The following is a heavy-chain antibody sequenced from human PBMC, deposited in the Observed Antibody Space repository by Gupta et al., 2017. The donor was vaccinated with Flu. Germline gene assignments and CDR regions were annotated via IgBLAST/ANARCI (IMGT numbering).Heavy chain of an antibody. D-gene: IGHD3-22*01. CDR3: ARGESRGYYYYYYYMDV. CDR2: INHSGST. V-gene: IGHV4-34*01. Sequence: PGKGLEWIGEINHSGSTNYNPSLKSRVTISVDTSKNQFSLKLSSVTAADTAVYYCARGESRGYYYYYYYMDVWGKGTTVTVSS. J-gene: IGHJ6*03.